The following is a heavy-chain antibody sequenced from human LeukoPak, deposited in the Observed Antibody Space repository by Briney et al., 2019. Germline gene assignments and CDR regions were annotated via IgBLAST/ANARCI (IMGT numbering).Heavy chain of an antibody. CDR2: IRSSGSTI. V-gene: IGHV3-48*03. D-gene: IGHD6-19*01. J-gene: IGHJ4*02. CDR1: GFAFSSYE. Sequence: GGSLRLSCAASGFAFSSYEMIWVRQAPGKGLEWVSYIRSSGSTIYYADSVKGRFTISRDNSKNMLYLQMNSLGTEDTAVYYCAKDRWGAVASFDYWGQGTLVTVSS. CDR3: AKDRWGAVASFDY.